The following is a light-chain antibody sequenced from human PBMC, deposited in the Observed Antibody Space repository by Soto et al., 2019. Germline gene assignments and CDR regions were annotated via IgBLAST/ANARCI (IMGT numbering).Light chain of an antibody. CDR1: QSVSNN. CDR2: GAS. Sequence: EIVMTQSPATLSVSPGERATLSCRASQSVSNNLAWYQKKPGQAPRLLIYGASTRATGIPARFSGGGSGTEFTLTISSLQSEYFAVYYCQQYNNSWTFGQGTRVEIK. CDR3: QQYNNSWT. V-gene: IGKV3-15*01. J-gene: IGKJ1*01.